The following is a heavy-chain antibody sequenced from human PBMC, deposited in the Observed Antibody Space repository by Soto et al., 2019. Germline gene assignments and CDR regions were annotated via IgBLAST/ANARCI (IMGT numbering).Heavy chain of an antibody. CDR1: GRSFSSDG. Sequence: QLQLEQSGPEVKKPGSSVKVSCKASGRSFSSDGVSWVRQAPGQGLEWMGGIIPVFGNTKYVQRFQGRLTITADKSTSTVYMEMSSLSSEDTAVYFCARGQYYSSGSAATSYFYFGIDVWGQGTTVIVYS. J-gene: IGHJ6*02. V-gene: IGHV1-69*06. D-gene: IGHD3-10*01. CDR3: ARGQYYSSGSAATSYFYFGIDV. CDR2: IIPVFGNT.